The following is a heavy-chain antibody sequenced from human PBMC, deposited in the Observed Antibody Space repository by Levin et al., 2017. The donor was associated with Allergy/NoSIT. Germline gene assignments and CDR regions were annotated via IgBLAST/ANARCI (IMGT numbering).Heavy chain of an antibody. Sequence: GGSLRLSCAASGFTVSSNYMSWVRQAPGKGLEWVSVIYSGGSTYYADSVKGRFTISRDNSKNTLYLQMNSLRAEDTAVYYCARDHSGCSGGSCYPYYYYDYGMDVWGQGTTVTVSS. D-gene: IGHD2-15*01. CDR2: IYSGGST. V-gene: IGHV3-53*01. J-gene: IGHJ6*02. CDR3: ARDHSGCSGGSCYPYYYYDYGMDV. CDR1: GFTVSSNY.